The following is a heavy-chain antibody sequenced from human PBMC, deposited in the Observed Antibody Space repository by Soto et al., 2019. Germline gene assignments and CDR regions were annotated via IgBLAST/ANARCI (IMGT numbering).Heavy chain of an antibody. J-gene: IGHJ4*02. CDR3: ARARYSSSWSYYFDY. Sequence: EVQLVESGGGLVQPGGSLRLSCAASGFTFSSYWMSWVRQAPGKGLEWVANIKQDGSEKCYVDSVKGRFTISRDNAKNSLYLQMNSLRAEDTAVYYCARARYSSSWSYYFDYWGQGTLVTVSS. CDR1: GFTFSSYW. CDR2: IKQDGSEK. V-gene: IGHV3-7*01. D-gene: IGHD6-13*01.